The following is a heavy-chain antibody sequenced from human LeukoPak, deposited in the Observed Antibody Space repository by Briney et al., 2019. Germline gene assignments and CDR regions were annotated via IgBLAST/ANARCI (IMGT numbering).Heavy chain of an antibody. CDR3: ARLDDSSGYLH. J-gene: IGHJ4*02. V-gene: IGHV4-38-2*02. CDR2: IYHSGST. CDR1: GYSISSGYY. Sequence: SETLSLTYTVSGYSISSGYYWGWIRQPPGKGLEWIGSIYHSGSTYYNPSLKSRVTISVDTSKNQFSLKLSSVTAADTAVYYCARLDDSSGYLHWGQGTLVTVSS. D-gene: IGHD3-22*01.